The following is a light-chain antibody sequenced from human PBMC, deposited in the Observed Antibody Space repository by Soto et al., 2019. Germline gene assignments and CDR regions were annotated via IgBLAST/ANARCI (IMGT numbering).Light chain of an antibody. V-gene: IGLV2-14*01. J-gene: IGLJ2*01. CDR3: TSYTSTTTLV. CDR2: EAA. CDR1: SNDIGANNY. Sequence: QSVLTQPASVSGSPGQSITISCTGTSNDIGANNYVSLYQHHPGKAPKILIYEAANRPSGVSHRFSGSKSGNTASLTISGLQAEDEADYFCTSYTSTTTLVFGGGTKLTVL.